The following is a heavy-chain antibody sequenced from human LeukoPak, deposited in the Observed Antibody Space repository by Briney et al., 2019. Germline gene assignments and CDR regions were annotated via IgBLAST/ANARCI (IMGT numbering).Heavy chain of an antibody. CDR2: INPNNGGT. CDR3: AKLSRQDGSGSYSPDWFDP. J-gene: IGHJ5*02. Sequence: GASVKVSCKASGYTFIGYYIHWVRQAPGQGLEWMGRINPNNGGTDYPQKFQGRVTMARDTSISTVYMEVSRLTSDDTAMYYCAKLSRQDGSGSYSPDWFDPWGQGTLVTVSS. D-gene: IGHD3-10*01. CDR1: GYTFIGYY. V-gene: IGHV1-2*06.